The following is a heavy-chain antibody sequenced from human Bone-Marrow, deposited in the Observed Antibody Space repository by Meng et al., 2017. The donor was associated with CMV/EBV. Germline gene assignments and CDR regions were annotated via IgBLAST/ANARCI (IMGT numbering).Heavy chain of an antibody. CDR2: SNAGNGNT. Sequence: ASVKVSCKASGYTFTSYAMHWVRQAPGQRLEWMGWSNAGNGNTNYAQKVQGRVTMTTDTSTRTAYMELRSLRSDDTAVYFCAIDRRMIAARPRDYSYGMDVWGQGTTVTVSS. V-gene: IGHV1-3*01. CDR1: GYTFTSYA. J-gene: IGHJ6*01. CDR3: AIDRRMIAARPRDYSYGMDV. D-gene: IGHD6-6*01.